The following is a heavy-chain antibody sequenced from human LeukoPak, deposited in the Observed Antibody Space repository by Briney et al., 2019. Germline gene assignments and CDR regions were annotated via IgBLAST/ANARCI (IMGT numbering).Heavy chain of an antibody. CDR2: INRSGST. V-gene: IGHV4-34*01. D-gene: IGHD6-6*01. CDR3: ARGGGSSHYYYYGMDV. J-gene: IGHJ6*02. Sequence: SETLSLTCAVYGGSFSCYYWIWIPHPPGKGREGRGEINRSGSTNYHPSLKSRFTISVDPSKNQFSLKLSSVTAADTAVYYCARGGGSSHYYYYGMDVWGQGTTVTVSS. CDR1: GGSFSCYY.